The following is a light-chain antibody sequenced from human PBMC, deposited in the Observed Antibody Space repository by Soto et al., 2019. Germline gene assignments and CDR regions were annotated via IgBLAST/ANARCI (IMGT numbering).Light chain of an antibody. CDR3: QQRSNWPPAWT. V-gene: IGKV3D-20*02. CDR1: QSVSSSY. Sequence: EIVLTQSPDTLSLSPGERATLSCRAIQSVSSSYLAWYQQKPGQAPRLLMYGASSRATGIPDRFSGSGSGTDFTLTISSLEPEDFAVYYCQQRSNWPPAWTFGQGTKV. CDR2: GAS. J-gene: IGKJ1*01.